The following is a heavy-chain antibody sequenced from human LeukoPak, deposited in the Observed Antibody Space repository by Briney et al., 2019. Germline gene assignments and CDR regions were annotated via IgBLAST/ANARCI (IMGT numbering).Heavy chain of an antibody. V-gene: IGHV3-30*02. CDR1: GFTFSSYE. D-gene: IGHD6-13*01. J-gene: IGHJ4*02. CDR3: ANLDSSSGYEGSYFDY. CDR2: IRYDGSNK. Sequence: GGSLRLSCAASGFTFSSYEMNWVRQAPGKGLEWVAFIRYDGSNKYYADSVKGRFTISRDNSKNTLYLQMNSLRAEDTAVYYCANLDSSSGYEGSYFDYWGQGTLVTVSS.